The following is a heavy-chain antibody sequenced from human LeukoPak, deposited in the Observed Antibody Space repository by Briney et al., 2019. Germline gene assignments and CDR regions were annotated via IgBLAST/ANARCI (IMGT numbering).Heavy chain of an antibody. D-gene: IGHD1-26*01. CDR1: GFTFSSYA. V-gene: IGHV3-30-3*01. CDR3: ARSSVRELRDAFDI. J-gene: IGHJ3*02. CDR2: IPYDGSNK. Sequence: GGSLRLSCAASGFTFSSYAMHWVRQAPGKGLEWVAVIPYDGSNKYYADSVKGRFTISRDNSKNTLYLQMNSLRAEDTAVYYCARSSVRELRDAFDIWGQGTMVTVSS.